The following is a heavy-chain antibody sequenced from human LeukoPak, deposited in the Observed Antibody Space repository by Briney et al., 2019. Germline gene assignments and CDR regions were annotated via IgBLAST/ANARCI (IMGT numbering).Heavy chain of an antibody. CDR3: AREEQGSIWFDP. J-gene: IGHJ5*02. Sequence: SVKVSCKVSGYTLTELSMHWVRQAPGQGLEWMGGIIPIFGTANYAQKFQGRVTITADESTNTAYMELSSLRSEDTAVYYCAREEQGSIWFDPWGRGTLVTVSS. CDR2: IIPIFGTA. V-gene: IGHV1-69*13. CDR1: GYTLTELS. D-gene: IGHD1/OR15-1a*01.